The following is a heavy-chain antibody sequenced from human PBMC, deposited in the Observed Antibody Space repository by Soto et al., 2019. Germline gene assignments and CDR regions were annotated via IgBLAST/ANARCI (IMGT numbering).Heavy chain of an antibody. CDR1: GRTFSSYA. Sequence: ASVKVSCKASGRTFSSYAISWVRQPPGQGLEWMGGIIPIFGTANYAQKFQGRVTITADESTSTAYMELSSLRSEDTAVYYCARGALMFRYYDSSAYQAFDIWGQGTMVTVSS. J-gene: IGHJ3*02. V-gene: IGHV1-69*13. CDR3: ARGALMFRYYDSSAYQAFDI. CDR2: IIPIFGTA. D-gene: IGHD3-22*01.